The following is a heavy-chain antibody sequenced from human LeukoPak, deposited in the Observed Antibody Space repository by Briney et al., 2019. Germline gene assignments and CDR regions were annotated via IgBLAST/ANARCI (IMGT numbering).Heavy chain of an antibody. Sequence: GASVKVSCKVSGYTLTELSMHWVRQAPGKGREWMGGFDPEDGETIYAQKFQGRVTMTEDTSTDTAYMELSSLRSEDTAVYYCATQVPYCSGGSCFDHFDYWGQGTLVTVSS. CDR2: FDPEDGET. V-gene: IGHV1-24*01. D-gene: IGHD2-15*01. CDR3: ATQVPYCSGGSCFDHFDY. J-gene: IGHJ4*02. CDR1: GYTLTELS.